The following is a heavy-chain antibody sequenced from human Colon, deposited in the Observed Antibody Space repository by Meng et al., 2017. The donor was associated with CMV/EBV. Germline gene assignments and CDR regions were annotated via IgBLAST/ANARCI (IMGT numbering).Heavy chain of an antibody. D-gene: IGHD3-22*01. CDR3: AKPHEDYYYDTRGGYGMDV. J-gene: IGHJ6*02. CDR1: GFNFNIYA. Sequence: GESLKISCAASGFNFNIYAINWVRQAPGKRLEWVSGITGSADRKYYADSVGGRFTISRDNSKNTVYLQMDSLSAEDTAVYFCAKPHEDYYYDTRGGYGMDVWGQGTTVTVSS. CDR2: ITGSADRK. V-gene: IGHV3-23*01.